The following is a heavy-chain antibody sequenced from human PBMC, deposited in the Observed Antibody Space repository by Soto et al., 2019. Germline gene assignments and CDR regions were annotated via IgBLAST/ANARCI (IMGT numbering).Heavy chain of an antibody. V-gene: IGHV3-21*01. J-gene: IGHJ6*03. CDR3: ARDLNEDYDILTGILNYYYMDV. CDR2: ISSSSSYI. CDR1: GFTFSSYS. Sequence: GGSLRLSCAASGFTFSSYSMNWVRQAPGKGLEWVSSISSSSSYIYYADSVKGRFTISRDNAKNSLYLQMNSLRAEDTAVYYCARDLNEDYDILTGILNYYYMDVWGKGTTVTVSS. D-gene: IGHD3-9*01.